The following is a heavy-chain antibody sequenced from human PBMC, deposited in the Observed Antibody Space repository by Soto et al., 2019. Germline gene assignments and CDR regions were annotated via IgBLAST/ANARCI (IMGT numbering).Heavy chain of an antibody. V-gene: IGHV3-48*02. J-gene: IGHJ4*02. Sequence: GGSLRLSCAASGFTFSSYSMNWVRQAPGKGLEWVSYISSSSTIYYADSVKGRFTISRDNAKNSLYLQMNSLRDEDTAVYYCARAPTYYYDSSGYLDYWGQGTLVTVSS. D-gene: IGHD3-22*01. CDR3: ARAPTYYYDSSGYLDY. CDR1: GFTFSSYS. CDR2: ISSSSTI.